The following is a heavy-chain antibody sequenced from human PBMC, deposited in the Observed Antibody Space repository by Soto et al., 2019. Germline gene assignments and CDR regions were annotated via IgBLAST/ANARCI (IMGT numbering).Heavy chain of an antibody. CDR2: ISYDGSNK. CDR1: GFTFSNYW. Sequence: PGGSLRLSCAASGFTFSNYWMHWVRQAPGKGLVWVAVISYDGSNKYYADSVKGRFTISRDNSKNTLYLQMNSLRAEDTAVYYCAKDQVSLVSGDAFDIWGQGTMVTVSS. V-gene: IGHV3-30*18. J-gene: IGHJ3*02. CDR3: AKDQVSLVSGDAFDI. D-gene: IGHD1-26*01.